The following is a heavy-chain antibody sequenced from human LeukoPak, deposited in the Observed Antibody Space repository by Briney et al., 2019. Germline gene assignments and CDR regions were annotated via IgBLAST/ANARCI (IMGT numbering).Heavy chain of an antibody. J-gene: IGHJ4*02. CDR3: ARVVGGSSWYYFDY. D-gene: IGHD6-13*01. CDR2: ISSSSSYV. CDR1: GFTFSSYS. Sequence: GGSLRLSCAASGFTFSSYSMNWVRQAPGKGLEWVSSISSSSSYVYYADSVKGRFTISRDNAKNSLYLQMNSLRAEDTAVYYCARVVGGSSWYYFDYWGQGTLVTVSS. V-gene: IGHV3-21*01.